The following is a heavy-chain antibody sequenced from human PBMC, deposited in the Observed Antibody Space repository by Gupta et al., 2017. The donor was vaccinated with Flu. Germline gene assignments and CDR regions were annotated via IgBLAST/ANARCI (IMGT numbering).Heavy chain of an antibody. CDR2: ISGSGGRT. J-gene: IGHJ5*02. CDR3: AKDLSALVAPELGDWFDP. CDR1: GFTFSSYA. V-gene: IGHV3-23*01. D-gene: IGHD5-12*01. Sequence: EVQLLESGGGLVQPGGSLRLSCAASGFTFSSYAMSWVRQAPGKGLEWVSAISGSGGRTYYADSVKGRFTISRDNSKNTLYLQMNSLRAEDTAVYYCAKDLSALVAPELGDWFDPWGQGTLVTVSS.